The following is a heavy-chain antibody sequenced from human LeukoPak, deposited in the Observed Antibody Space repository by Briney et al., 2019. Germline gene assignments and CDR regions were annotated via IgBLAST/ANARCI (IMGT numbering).Heavy chain of an antibody. CDR1: GFTFSSSA. D-gene: IGHD3-22*01. CDR3: ATFPIYYYDSSGYWYFDY. Sequence: SGGSLRLSCAASGFTFSSSAMSWVRQAPGKGLEWVSAISNNGGYTYYADSVQGRFTISRDNSRSTLCLQMNSLKAEDTAVYYCATFPIYYYDSSGYWYFDYWGQGTLVTVSS. J-gene: IGHJ4*02. V-gene: IGHV3-23*01. CDR2: ISNNGGYT.